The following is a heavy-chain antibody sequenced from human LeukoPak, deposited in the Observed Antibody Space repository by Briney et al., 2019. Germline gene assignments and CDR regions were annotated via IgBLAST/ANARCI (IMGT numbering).Heavy chain of an antibody. V-gene: IGHV4-4*07. CDR2: VHISRGT. CDR1: GGSISSDY. D-gene: IGHD6-13*01. CDR3: VRQQLVRSYFDY. J-gene: IGHJ4*02. Sequence: PSETLSLTCTVSGGSISSDYWSWIRQSAGKGLEWIGRVHISRGTSYNPSLKSRVTMSADTSKNQFSLKLSSVTAADTAVYYCVRQQLVRSYFDYWGQGTLVTVSS.